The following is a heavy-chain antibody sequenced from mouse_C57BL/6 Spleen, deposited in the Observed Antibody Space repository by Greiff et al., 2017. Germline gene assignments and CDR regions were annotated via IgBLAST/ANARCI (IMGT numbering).Heavy chain of an antibody. CDR3: AREDSNYVPFAY. CDR2: ISDGGSYT. CDR1: GFTFSSYA. Sequence: DVMLVESGGGLVKPGGSLKLSCAASGFTFSSYAMSWVRQTPEKRLEWVATISDGGSYTYYPDNVKGRFTISSDNAKNNLYLQMSHLKSEDTAMYYCAREDSNYVPFAYWGQGTLVTVSA. J-gene: IGHJ3*01. V-gene: IGHV5-4*01. D-gene: IGHD2-5*01.